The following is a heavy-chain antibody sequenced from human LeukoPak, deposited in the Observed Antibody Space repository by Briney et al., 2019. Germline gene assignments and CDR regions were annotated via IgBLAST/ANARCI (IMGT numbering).Heavy chain of an antibody. D-gene: IGHD4-23*01. J-gene: IGHJ6*03. CDR1: GGTFSSYA. V-gene: IGHV1-69*05. Sequence: SVKGSCKPSGGTFSSYAISWGRQAPGQGLEWIGGIIPIFGTANYAQKFQGRLTITTDESTSTAYMELSSLRSEDTAVYYCARGQLLQSYYYYYMDVWGKGTTVTVSS. CDR3: ARGQLLQSYYYYYMDV. CDR2: IIPIFGTA.